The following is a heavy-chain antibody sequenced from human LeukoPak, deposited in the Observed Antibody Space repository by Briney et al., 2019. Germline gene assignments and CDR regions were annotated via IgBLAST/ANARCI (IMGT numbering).Heavy chain of an antibody. D-gene: IGHD3-10*01. CDR3: ARDGDPKGHYYYYMDV. J-gene: IGHJ6*03. V-gene: IGHV1-18*01. CDR2: ISGYDGNR. Sequence: ASVEVSCKASGYTFTSYGISWVRQAPGQGLEWMGWISGYDGNRNYAQKFQGRVTMTTDTSTSTAYMELRSLRSDDTAVYYCARDGDPKGHYYYYMDVWGKGTTVTVSS. CDR1: GYTFTSYG.